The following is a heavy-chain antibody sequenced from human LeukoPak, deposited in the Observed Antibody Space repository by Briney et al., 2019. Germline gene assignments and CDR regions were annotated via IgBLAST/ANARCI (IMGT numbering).Heavy chain of an antibody. J-gene: IGHJ4*02. Sequence: GESLKISCKGSGYSFTSYWIGWVRQMPGKGLGWIGIIFPGDSDSIYSPSFQGQVTISVDKSISTAYLQWNSLKASDTAIYYCARFRDDFPDYWGQGNLIIVSS. D-gene: IGHD5-24*01. V-gene: IGHV5-51*01. CDR1: GYSFTSYW. CDR3: ARFRDDFPDY. CDR2: IFPGDSDS.